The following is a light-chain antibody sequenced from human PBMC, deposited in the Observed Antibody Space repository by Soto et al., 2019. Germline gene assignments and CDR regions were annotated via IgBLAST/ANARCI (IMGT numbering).Light chain of an antibody. V-gene: IGKV3-20*01. CDR2: AAS. CDR1: QTVSSAY. CDR3: QHYGTSALYT. Sequence: EIVLTQSPGTLSLSPGERVTLSCRASQTVSSAYLAWYQQKPGQPPRLLIYAASNRATGIPDRFSGSGSGTDSTLTISRLEPEDFAVYYCQHYGTSALYTFGQGTKLEMK. J-gene: IGKJ2*01.